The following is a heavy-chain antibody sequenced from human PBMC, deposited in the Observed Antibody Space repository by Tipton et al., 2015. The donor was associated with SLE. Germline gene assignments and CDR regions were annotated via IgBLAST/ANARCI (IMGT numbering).Heavy chain of an antibody. CDR3: ARRHYSGPFDS. Sequence: TLSLTCAVSGFYVSDGFYWGWIRQPPGEGLEWIGSMFHSGTTYHNPSLKSRVTISIDASNNQFSLKVNSVTAADTAVYYCARRHYSGPFDSWGQGTLVTVSS. D-gene: IGHD5-12*01. CDR2: MFHSGTT. CDR1: GFYVSDGFY. J-gene: IGHJ4*02. V-gene: IGHV4-38-2*01.